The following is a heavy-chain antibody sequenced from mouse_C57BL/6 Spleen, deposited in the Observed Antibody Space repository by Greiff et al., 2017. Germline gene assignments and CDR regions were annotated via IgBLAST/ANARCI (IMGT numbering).Heavy chain of an antibody. J-gene: IGHJ2*01. Sequence: VQRVESGPELVKPGASVKLSCKASGYTFTSYDINWVKQRPGQGLEWIGWIYPRDGSTKYNEKFKGKATLTVDTSSSTAYMERHSLTSEDSAVYFCARDWDGYYFDYWGQGTTLTVSS. V-gene: IGHV1-85*01. CDR2: IYPRDGST. D-gene: IGHD4-1*01. CDR1: GYTFTSYD. CDR3: ARDWDGYYFDY.